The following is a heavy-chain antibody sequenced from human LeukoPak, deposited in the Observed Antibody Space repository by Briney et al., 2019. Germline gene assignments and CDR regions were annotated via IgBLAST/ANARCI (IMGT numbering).Heavy chain of an antibody. V-gene: IGHV4-59*01. CDR1: GGSISSYY. Sequence: SETLSLTCTVSGGSISSYYWSWIRQPPGKGLEWIGYIYYSGSTNYNPSLKSRVTISVDTPKNQFPLKLSSVTAADTAVYYCARGHSPVTTPLDYWYFDLWGRGTLVTVSS. J-gene: IGHJ2*01. CDR3: ARGHSPVTTPLDYWYFDL. CDR2: IYYSGST. D-gene: IGHD4-17*01.